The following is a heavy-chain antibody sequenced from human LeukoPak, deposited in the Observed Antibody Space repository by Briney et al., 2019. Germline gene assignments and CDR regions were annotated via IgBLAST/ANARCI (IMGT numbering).Heavy chain of an antibody. V-gene: IGHV1-8*01. Sequence: ASVKVSCKASGYTFTSYDINWVRQAPGQGLEWMGWMNPNSGNTGYAQKFQGRVTMTRNTSISTAYMELSSLRSEDTAVYYCAREDDFWSGYYLDYYYGMDVWGQGATVTVSS. D-gene: IGHD3-3*01. CDR2: MNPNSGNT. J-gene: IGHJ6*02. CDR1: GYTFTSYD. CDR3: AREDDFWSGYYLDYYYGMDV.